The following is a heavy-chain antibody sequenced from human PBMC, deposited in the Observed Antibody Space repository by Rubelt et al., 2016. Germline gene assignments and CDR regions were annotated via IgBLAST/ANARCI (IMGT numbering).Heavy chain of an antibody. CDR2: INHSGST. V-gene: IGHV4-34*01. J-gene: IGHJ4*02. CDR3: ASDTRYSGYGL. D-gene: IGHD5-12*01. Sequence: QVQLQQWGAGLLKPSETLSLTCAVYGGSFSGYYWSWIRQPPGKGLEWIGEINHSGSTNYNPSLKSRVTISVDTSKNQFSLKLSSVTAADTAVYYCASDTRYSGYGLWGQGTLVTVSS. CDR1: GGSFSGYY.